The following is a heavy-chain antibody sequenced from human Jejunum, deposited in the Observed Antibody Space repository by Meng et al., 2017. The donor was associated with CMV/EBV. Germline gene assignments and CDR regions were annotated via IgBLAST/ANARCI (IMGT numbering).Heavy chain of an antibody. CDR3: GSQVMGPGLWNGDLLGIGGVDY. Sequence: FFMHWVRQARGQGLEWVGWINPNSGDTDYAQKFQGRGTMTRDKSINPGYLELSSLTSEDTGVYYCGSQVMGPGLWNGDLLGIGGVDYWGQGTLVTVSS. CDR2: INPNSGDT. CDR1: FF. J-gene: IGHJ4*02. D-gene: IGHD3-3*01. V-gene: IGHV1-2*02.